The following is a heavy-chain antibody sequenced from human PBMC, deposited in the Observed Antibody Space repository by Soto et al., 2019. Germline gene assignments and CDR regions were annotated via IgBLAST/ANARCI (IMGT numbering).Heavy chain of an antibody. Sequence: EVQLLESGGDLVQSGGSLRLSCEASGFTFNDFGMSWVRQTPGKGLEWVSTLNHDGRNTHYAASVEGRFTISRDNSKKTLYLQVGSLRAEDSAIYYCAKAAGNEESLFDYWGRGTLVTVSS. V-gene: IGHV3-23*01. CDR3: AKAAGNEESLFDY. CDR1: GFTFNDFG. CDR2: LNHDGRNT. J-gene: IGHJ4*02.